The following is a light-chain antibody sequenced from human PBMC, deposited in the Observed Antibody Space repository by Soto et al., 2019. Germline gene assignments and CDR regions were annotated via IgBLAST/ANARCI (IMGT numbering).Light chain of an antibody. CDR3: QKYNSAPLT. Sequence: DIQVTQSPSSLSASVGDRVTITCRASQGISNYLAWYQQKPGKVPKLLIYAASTLQSGVPSRFSGSGFGTDFTLTISSLQPEDVATYYCQKYNSAPLTFGGGTKVEIK. CDR1: QGISNY. V-gene: IGKV1-27*01. J-gene: IGKJ4*01. CDR2: AAS.